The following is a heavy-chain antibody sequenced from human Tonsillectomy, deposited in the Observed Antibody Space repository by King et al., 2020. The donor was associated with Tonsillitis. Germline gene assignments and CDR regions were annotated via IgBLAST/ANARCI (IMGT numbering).Heavy chain of an antibody. Sequence: VQLVESGAEVKKPGASVKVSCKASGYTFTSYYMHWVRQAPGQGLEWMGIINPSGGSTSYAQKFQGRVTMTRDTSTSTVYMELSSLRSEDTAVYYCARDPSLAYCGGDSYPWYFDYWGQGTLVTVSS. CDR3: ARDPSLAYCGGDSYPWYFDY. V-gene: IGHV1-46*01. J-gene: IGHJ4*02. D-gene: IGHD2-21*02. CDR1: GYTFTSYY. CDR2: INPSGGST.